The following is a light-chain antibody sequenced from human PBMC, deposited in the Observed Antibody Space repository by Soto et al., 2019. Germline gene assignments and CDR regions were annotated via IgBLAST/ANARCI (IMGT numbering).Light chain of an antibody. CDR1: QSISSA. V-gene: IGKV1-5*03. J-gene: IGKJ1*01. Sequence: DIQMTQSPSTLSASVGDRVTITCRASQSISSALVWYQQKPGKAPNLLIYKASSLESGVPLRFSGSGSGTEFTLTISSLQPEDFATYYCQQHKSYPRTFGQGTNVEIK. CDR3: QQHKSYPRT. CDR2: KAS.